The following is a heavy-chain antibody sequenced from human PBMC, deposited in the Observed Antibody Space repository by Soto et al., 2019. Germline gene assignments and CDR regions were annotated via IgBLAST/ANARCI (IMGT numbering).Heavy chain of an antibody. CDR3: AREGPAPYDYYGMDV. CDR2: ISAYNGNT. Sequence: QVQLVQSGGEVKKPGASVKVSCKTSGYSFTTYGISWVRQAPGQGLEWMGWISAYNGNTNYAQKLPDRVTMSTDTSTSTASMELRSLRSDDTAVYYWAREGPAPYDYYGMDVWGQGSTVTVSS. V-gene: IGHV1-18*01. CDR1: GYSFTTYG. J-gene: IGHJ6*02.